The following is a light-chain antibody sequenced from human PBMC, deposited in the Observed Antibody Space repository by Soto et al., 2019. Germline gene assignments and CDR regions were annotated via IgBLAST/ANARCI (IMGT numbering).Light chain of an antibody. CDR1: QGISTY. V-gene: IGKV1-8*01. CDR3: QQYYSSPYT. J-gene: IGKJ2*01. Sequence: AIRMTQSPSSFSASTGDRVTITCRASQGISTYLAWYQQKPGKAPKLLIYAASTLQSGVPSRFSGSGSGTDFTLTLNCLQSEDFASYYCQQYYSSPYTFGQGTKVEIK. CDR2: AAS.